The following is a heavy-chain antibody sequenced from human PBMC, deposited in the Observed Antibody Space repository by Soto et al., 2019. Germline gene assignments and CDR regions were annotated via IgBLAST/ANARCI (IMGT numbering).Heavy chain of an antibody. J-gene: IGHJ4*02. D-gene: IGHD3-22*01. CDR3: AKDSKAYYDSSGLLDY. V-gene: IGHV3-43*01. Sequence: GGSLRLSCAASGFTFDDYTMHWVRQAPGKGLEWVSLISWDGGSTYYADSVKGRFTISRDNSKNSLYLQMNSLRTEDTALYYCAKDSKAYYDSSGLLDYWGQGTLVTVSS. CDR2: ISWDGGST. CDR1: GFTFDDYT.